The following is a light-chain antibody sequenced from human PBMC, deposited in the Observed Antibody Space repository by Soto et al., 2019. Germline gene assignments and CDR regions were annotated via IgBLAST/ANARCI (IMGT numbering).Light chain of an antibody. J-gene: IGKJ1*01. CDR1: QGISSY. V-gene: IGKV1-5*01. CDR2: DAS. Sequence: DIQMTQSPSTLSASVGDGVTITCRASQGISSYLAWYQQKPGKAPKLLIYDASSLESGVPSRFSGSGSGTEFTLTISSLQPDDFATYYCQQYNSYSTFGQGTKVDIK. CDR3: QQYNSYST.